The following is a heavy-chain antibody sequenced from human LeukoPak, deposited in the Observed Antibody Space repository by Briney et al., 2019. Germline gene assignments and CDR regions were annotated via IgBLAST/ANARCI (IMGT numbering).Heavy chain of an antibody. V-gene: IGHV3-48*01. CDR3: ARGLVLGASDI. J-gene: IGHJ3*02. CDR2: ISSTYTI. Sequence: GGSPRLSCAASGFTFSSYSMNWVRQAPGKGLEWISYISSTYTIDYTDSVKGRFTISRDNAKNSLYLQMNSLRADDTAVYYCARGLVLGASDIWGQGTMVTVSS. D-gene: IGHD1-26*01. CDR1: GFTFSSYS.